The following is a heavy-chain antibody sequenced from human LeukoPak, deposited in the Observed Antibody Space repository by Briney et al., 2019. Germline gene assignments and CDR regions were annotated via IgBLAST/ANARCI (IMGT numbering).Heavy chain of an antibody. V-gene: IGHV3-7*01. CDR2: IKQDGSEK. J-gene: IGHJ4*02. CDR1: GFTFSSYW. D-gene: IGHD3-10*01. Sequence: QPGGSLRLSCAASGFTFSSYWMSWVRQAPGKGLEWVANIKQDGSEKYYVDSVKGRFTISRDNAKDSLYLQMNSLRAEDTAVYYCASRPGAYYFDYWGQGTLVTVSS. CDR3: ASRPGAYYFDY.